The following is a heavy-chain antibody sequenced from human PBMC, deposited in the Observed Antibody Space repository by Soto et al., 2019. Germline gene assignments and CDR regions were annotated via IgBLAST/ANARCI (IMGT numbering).Heavy chain of an antibody. Sequence: LARTSSVYGGSFSCYYWSWIRQPPGKGLEWIGETSHSGSTNYSPSLKSRVTMSVYTSKNRSSLKLSSVTAADTAVYYWARARSMVGATWLDFWGQGTLVTVSS. CDR1: GGSFSCYY. CDR2: TSHSGST. D-gene: IGHD1-26*01. V-gene: IGHV4-34*01. J-gene: IGHJ4*02. CDR3: ARARSMVGATWLDF.